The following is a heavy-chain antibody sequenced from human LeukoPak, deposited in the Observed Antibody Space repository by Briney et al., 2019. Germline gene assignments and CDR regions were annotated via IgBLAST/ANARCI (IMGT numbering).Heavy chain of an antibody. Sequence: SETLSLTCTVSGDSISRSTYYWAWIRQPPGKGLEWIGSVYYGRSPYFNPYLESRATISVDTSKNHFSLKMSSVTAADTAVYYCARSSGTGTFSYWGQGTLVTVSS. CDR3: ARSSGTGTFSY. J-gene: IGHJ4*02. CDR2: VYYGRSP. D-gene: IGHD6-25*01. V-gene: IGHV4-39*02. CDR1: GDSISRSTYY.